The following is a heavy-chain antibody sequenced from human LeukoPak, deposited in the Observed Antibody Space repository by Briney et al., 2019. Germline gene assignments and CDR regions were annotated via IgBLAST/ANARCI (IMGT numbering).Heavy chain of an antibody. CDR3: ARIGVRSVIIFGVFDY. D-gene: IGHD3-10*01. CDR2: ISYSGTP. Sequence: SETLSLTCSVSGASISSTSYYWGWIRRPPGKGLEWIGSISYSGTPFYSPSLESRVTISADTSTNRFSLKLSSVTATDTAVYYCARIGVRSVIIFGVFDYWGQGIRVTVSS. V-gene: IGHV4-39*07. J-gene: IGHJ4*02. CDR1: GASISSTSYY.